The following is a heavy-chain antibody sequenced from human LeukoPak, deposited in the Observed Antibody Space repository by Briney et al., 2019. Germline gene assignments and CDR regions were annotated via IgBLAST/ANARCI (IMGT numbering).Heavy chain of an antibody. CDR1: GYSISSGYY. J-gene: IGHJ5*02. CDR3: ARDPSGSFTNWFDP. CDR2: IYHSGGT. Sequence: SETLSLTCAVSGYSISSGYYWGWIRQPPGKGLEWIGSIYHSGGTYYNPSLKSRVTISVDTSKNQFSLKLSSVTAADTAVYYCARDPSGSFTNWFDPWGQGTLVTVSS. D-gene: IGHD3-10*01. V-gene: IGHV4-38-2*02.